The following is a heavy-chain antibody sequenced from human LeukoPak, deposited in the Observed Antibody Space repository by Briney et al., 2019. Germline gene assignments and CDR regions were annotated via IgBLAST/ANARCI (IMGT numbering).Heavy chain of an antibody. D-gene: IGHD3-22*01. Sequence: HGESLKISCQGSGYSFTSYWIGWVRQMPGKGLEWMGIIYPGDSDTRYSPSFQGQVTISADTSISSAYLQWSSLKASDTAMYYCARSYDSGGTFDSWGQGTLVIVSS. CDR2: IYPGDSDT. J-gene: IGHJ4*02. V-gene: IGHV5-51*01. CDR1: GYSFTSYW. CDR3: ARSYDSGGTFDS.